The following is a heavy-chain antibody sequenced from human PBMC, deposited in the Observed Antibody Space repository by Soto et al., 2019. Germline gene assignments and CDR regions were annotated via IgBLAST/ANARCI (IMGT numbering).Heavy chain of an antibody. CDR1: GDSISTYY. J-gene: IGHJ4*02. V-gene: IGHV4-59*08. D-gene: IGHD3-10*01. CDR2: VYFSGST. Sequence: SETLSLTCTISGDSISTYYWTWFRQPPGKGLEWIGYVYFSGSTNSNPSLRSRASISVDKANNQFSLKLTSMSAADTAVYYCARRLFGTGGFDHWGQGRLVTVSS. CDR3: ARRLFGTGGFDH.